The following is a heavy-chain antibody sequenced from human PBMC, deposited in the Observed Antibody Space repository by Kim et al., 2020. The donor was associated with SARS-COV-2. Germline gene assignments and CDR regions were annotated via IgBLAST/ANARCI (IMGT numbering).Heavy chain of an antibody. Sequence: SETLSLTCTVSGGSISSYYWSWIRQPPGKGLEWIGFFYDSGNTNYNPSLKSRVTISVDTSKNQFSLNLTSVTAADTAVYYCATYSGTYYYKWGQGTLVTV. CDR3: ATYSGTYYYK. CDR1: GGSISSYY. V-gene: IGHV4-59*13. J-gene: IGHJ4*02. D-gene: IGHD3-22*01. CDR2: FYDSGNT.